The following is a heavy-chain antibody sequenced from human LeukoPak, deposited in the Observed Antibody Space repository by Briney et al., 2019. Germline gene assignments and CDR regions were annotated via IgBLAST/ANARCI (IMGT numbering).Heavy chain of an antibody. CDR1: GGSISSYY. J-gene: IGHJ4*02. CDR2: IYYSGST. CDR3: ARARNFVGATSYYFDY. V-gene: IGHV4-59*01. D-gene: IGHD1-26*01. Sequence: SETLSLTCTVSGGSISSYYWSWIRQPPGKGLEWIGYIYYSGSTNYNPSLKSRVTISVDTSKNQFSLKLSSVTAADTAVYYCARARNFVGATSYYFDYWGQGTLVTVSS.